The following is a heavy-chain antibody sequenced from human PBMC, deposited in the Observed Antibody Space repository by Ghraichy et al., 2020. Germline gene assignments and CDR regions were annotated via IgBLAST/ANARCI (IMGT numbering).Heavy chain of an antibody. CDR2: INHSGST. D-gene: IGHD3-10*01. J-gene: IGHJ4*02. V-gene: IGHV4-34*01. CDR1: GGSFSGYY. CDR3: ARDFGNRGSGSYRPHDY. Sequence: SETLSLTCAVYGGSFSGYYWSWIRQPPGKGLEWIGEINHSGSTNYNPSLKSRVTISVDTSKNQFSLKLSSVTAADTAVYYCARDFGNRGSGSYRPHDYWGQETLVTVSS.